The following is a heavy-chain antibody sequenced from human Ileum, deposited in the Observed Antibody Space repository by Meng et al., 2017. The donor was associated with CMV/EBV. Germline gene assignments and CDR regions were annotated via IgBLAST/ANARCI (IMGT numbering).Heavy chain of an antibody. CDR3: AKVGFGWYSIDY. CDR1: GFTFSIYG. CDR2: IRYDGTVQ. Sequence: QVQVVDAGGGVVQPGGSRRLSCAASGFTFSIYGMHWVRNAPGKGLEWVAFIRYDGTVQNYADSVKGRFTISRDNSWNMLSLEMNSLRPEDTAVYYCAKVGFGWYSIDYWGQGTLVTVSS. J-gene: IGHJ4*02. D-gene: IGHD6-19*01. V-gene: IGHV3-30*02.